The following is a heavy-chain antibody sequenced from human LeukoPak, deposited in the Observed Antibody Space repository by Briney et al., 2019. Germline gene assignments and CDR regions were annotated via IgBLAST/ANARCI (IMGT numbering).Heavy chain of an antibody. CDR3: ARDPIYSSSFPGYDH. Sequence: GASVKVSCKASGGTFSSYAISWVRQAPGQGLEWMGGIIPIFGTANYAQKFQGRVTITADESTSTAYMELSSLRSEDTAVYYCARDPIYSSSFPGYDHWGQGTLVTVSS. CDR1: GGTFSSYA. J-gene: IGHJ5*02. V-gene: IGHV1-69*13. D-gene: IGHD6-6*01. CDR2: IIPIFGTA.